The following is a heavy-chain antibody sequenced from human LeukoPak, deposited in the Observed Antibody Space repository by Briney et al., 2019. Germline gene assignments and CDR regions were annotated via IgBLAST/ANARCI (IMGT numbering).Heavy chain of an antibody. CDR2: IYPGDSGT. CDR1: GYSFTSYW. D-gene: IGHD5-18*01. Sequence: GESLKISCKGSGYSFTSYWIAWVRQMSGKGLEWMGTIYPGDSGTRYSPSFEGQVTISADKSISTAYLQWSSLKASDTAIYYCARRGEAMDPFDYWGQGTPVTVSS. J-gene: IGHJ4*02. CDR3: ARRGEAMDPFDY. V-gene: IGHV5-51*01.